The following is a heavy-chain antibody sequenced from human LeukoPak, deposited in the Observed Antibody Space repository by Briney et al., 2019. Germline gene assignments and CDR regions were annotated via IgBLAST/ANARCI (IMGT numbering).Heavy chain of an antibody. CDR2: IGKGGDT. CDR1: GFTFSTYD. Sequence: GGSLRLSCAASGFTFSTYDMHWVRQAAGKGLEWVSGIGKGGDTYYPGSVKGRFTTSRENAKRSVYLQMNNLRAGDTAVYYCASGALGFDYWGQGTLVTVSS. V-gene: IGHV3-13*04. CDR3: ASGALGFDY. D-gene: IGHD3-16*01. J-gene: IGHJ4*02.